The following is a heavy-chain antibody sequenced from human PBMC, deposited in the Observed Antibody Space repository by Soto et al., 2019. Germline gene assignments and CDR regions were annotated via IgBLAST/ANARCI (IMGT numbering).Heavy chain of an antibody. Sequence: QVQLVQSGAEVKKPGASVKVSCKASGYTFTSYYMHWVRQAPGQGLEWMGIIDPSGGGTSYAQKFRGGLTMSRDTSTSTVYMELSSLRSEDTAVYYCARDRVDCSGGNCWRSVEDTWGQGTLVTVSS. D-gene: IGHD2-15*01. CDR2: IDPSGGGT. V-gene: IGHV1-46*01. CDR3: ARDRVDCSGGNCWRSVEDT. J-gene: IGHJ5*02. CDR1: GYTFTSYY.